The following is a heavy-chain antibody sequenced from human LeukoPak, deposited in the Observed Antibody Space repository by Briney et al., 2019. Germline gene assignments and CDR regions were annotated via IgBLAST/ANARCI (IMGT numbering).Heavy chain of an antibody. J-gene: IGHJ3*02. CDR2: IYTSGST. V-gene: IGHV4-4*07. Sequence: SETLSLTCTVSGGSISSYYWSWIRQPAGKGLEWIGRIYTSGSTSYNPSLKSRVTMSVDTSKNQFSLKLSSVTAADTAVYYCARDLPFQLLYGHDAFDIWGQGTMVTVSS. CDR3: ARDLPFQLLYGHDAFDI. CDR1: GGSISSYY. D-gene: IGHD2-2*02.